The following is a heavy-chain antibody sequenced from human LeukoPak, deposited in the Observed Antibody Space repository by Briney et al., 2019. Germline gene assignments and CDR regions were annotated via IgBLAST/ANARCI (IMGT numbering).Heavy chain of an antibody. CDR3: ARGVWEPYY. CDR2: IYYSGST. J-gene: IGHJ4*02. D-gene: IGHD1-26*01. CDR1: GGSISSGGYY. V-gene: IGHV4-31*03. Sequence: SETLSLTCTVSGGSISSGGYYWSWIRQHPGKGLEWIGYIYYSGSTYYNPSLKSRVTISVDMSKNQFSLRLSSVTAADTAVYFCARGVWEPYYWGQGTLVTVSS.